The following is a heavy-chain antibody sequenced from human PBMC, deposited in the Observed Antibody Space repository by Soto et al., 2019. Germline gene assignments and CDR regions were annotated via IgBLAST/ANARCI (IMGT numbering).Heavy chain of an antibody. CDR1: GYTFTSYG. V-gene: IGHV1-18*01. CDR2: ISAYNGNT. CDR3: ARAEYCGGDCYSSEYFQH. Sequence: ASVKVSCKASGYTFTSYGISCVRQSPGQGLEWMGWISAYNGNTNYAQKLQGRVTMTTDTSTSTAYMELRSLRSDDTAVYYCARAEYCGGDCYSSEYFQHWGQGTLVTV. J-gene: IGHJ1*01. D-gene: IGHD2-21*01.